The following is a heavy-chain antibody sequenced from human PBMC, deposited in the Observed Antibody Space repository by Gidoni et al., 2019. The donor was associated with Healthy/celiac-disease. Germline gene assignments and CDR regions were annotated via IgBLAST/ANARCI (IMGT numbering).Heavy chain of an antibody. CDR2: TSGSGGST. J-gene: IGHJ4*02. D-gene: IGHD1-26*01. Sequence: EVQLLESGGGLVQPGGSLRLSCAASGFTFSSYAMSWVRQAPGKGLEWVSATSGSGGSTYYADSVKGRFTISRDNSKNTLYLQMNSLRAEDTAVYYCAKWRRDSLTLGYYFDYWGQGTLVTVSS. CDR1: GFTFSSYA. CDR3: AKWRRDSLTLGYYFDY. V-gene: IGHV3-23*01.